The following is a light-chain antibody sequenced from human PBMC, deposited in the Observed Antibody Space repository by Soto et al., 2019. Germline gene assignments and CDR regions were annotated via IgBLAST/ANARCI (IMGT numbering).Light chain of an antibody. CDR2: SYD. V-gene: IGLV1-44*01. Sequence: QSALTQPPSASGTPGQRVTISCSASSSNLGDNTVNWYQQVPGAAPKLLIYSYDQRPSGVPDRFSGSKSGTSASLATSGLQSEDEADYYCAAWDASLDGYVLGTGTKVTVL. J-gene: IGLJ1*01. CDR3: AAWDASLDGYV. CDR1: SSNLGDNT.